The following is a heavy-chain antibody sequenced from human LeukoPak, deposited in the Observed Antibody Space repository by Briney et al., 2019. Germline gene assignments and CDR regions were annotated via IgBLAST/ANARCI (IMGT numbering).Heavy chain of an antibody. CDR2: ISSSSSYI. V-gene: IGHV3-21*01. J-gene: IGHJ6*04. CDR3: ARDPGGYSSGGELDV. D-gene: IGHD6-19*01. CDR1: GFTFSSYT. Sequence: TGGSLRLSCAASGFTFSSYTMNWVRRAPGKGLEWVSSISSSSSYIYYADSVKGRFTISRDNAKNSLYLQMNSLRAEDMAVYYCARDPGGYSSGGELDVWGKGTTVTVSS.